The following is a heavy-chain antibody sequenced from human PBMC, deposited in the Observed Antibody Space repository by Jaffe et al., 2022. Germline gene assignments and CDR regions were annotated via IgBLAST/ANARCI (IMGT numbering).Heavy chain of an antibody. J-gene: IGHJ4*02. CDR2: IDWDDDK. D-gene: IGHD2-15*01. Sequence: QVTLRESGPALVKPTQTLTLTCTFSGFSLSTSGMCVSWIRQPPGKALEWLALIDWDDDKYYSTSLKTRLTISKDTSKNQVVLTMTNMDPVDTATYYCARPKGDIVVVVAATPPGVFRGQGTLVTVSS. CDR1: GFSLSTSGMC. CDR3: ARPKGDIVVVVAATPPGVF. V-gene: IGHV2-70*01.